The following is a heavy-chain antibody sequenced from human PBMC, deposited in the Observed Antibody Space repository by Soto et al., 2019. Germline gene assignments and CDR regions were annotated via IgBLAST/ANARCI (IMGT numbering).Heavy chain of an antibody. CDR2: ISGSGGST. CDR1: GFTFSSYA. Sequence: PGGSLRLSCAASGFTFSSYAMSWVRQAPGKGLEWVSAISGSGGSTYYADSVKGRFTISRDNSKNTLYLQMNSLRAEDTAVYYCAKDLGLASYYDSSGYYFDYWGQGTLVTVSS. CDR3: AKDLGLASYYDSSGYYFDY. V-gene: IGHV3-23*01. J-gene: IGHJ4*02. D-gene: IGHD3-22*01.